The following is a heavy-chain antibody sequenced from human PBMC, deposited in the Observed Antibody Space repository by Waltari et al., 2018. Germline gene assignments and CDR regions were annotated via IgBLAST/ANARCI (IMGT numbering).Heavy chain of an antibody. Sequence: QMQLQESGPGLVKPSETLSLTSPVFGVPMRNVLYSFDWFLRPPGKGLEWIAGIFHSGSASYNPSLESRFTISVDTSRNQLSLTLTSVTATDTAMYYCATYTAWGQGTLVTVSS. CDR2: IFHSGSA. J-gene: IGHJ5*02. CDR3: ATYTA. CDR1: GVPMRNVLYS. V-gene: IGHV4-39*01.